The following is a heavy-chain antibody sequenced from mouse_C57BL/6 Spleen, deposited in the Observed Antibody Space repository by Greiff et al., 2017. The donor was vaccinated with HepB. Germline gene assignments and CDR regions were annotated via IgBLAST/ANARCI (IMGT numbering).Heavy chain of an antibody. V-gene: IGHV1-50*01. D-gene: IGHD3-3*01. Sequence: QVHVKQPGAELVKPGASVKLSCKASGYTFTSYWMQWVKQRPGQGLEWIGEIDPSDSYTNYNQKFKGKATLTVDTSSSTAYMQLSSLTSEDSAVYYGARGRDPDYWGQGTTLTVSS. CDR3: ARGRDPDY. J-gene: IGHJ2*01. CDR1: GYTFTSYW. CDR2: IDPSDSYT.